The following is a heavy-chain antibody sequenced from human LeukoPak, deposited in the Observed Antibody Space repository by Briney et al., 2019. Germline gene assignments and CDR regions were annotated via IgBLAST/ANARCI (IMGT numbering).Heavy chain of an antibody. Sequence: PGGSLRLSCAASGFTFSDYYMSWLRQAPGKGLEWVSYISSSGSTIYYADSVKGRFTISRDNAKNSLYLQMNSLRGEDTAVYYCARGYDWFGELLSYWGQGTLVTVSS. V-gene: IGHV3-11*01. CDR2: ISSSGSTI. CDR3: ARGYDWFGELLSY. CDR1: GFTFSDYY. D-gene: IGHD3-10*01. J-gene: IGHJ4*02.